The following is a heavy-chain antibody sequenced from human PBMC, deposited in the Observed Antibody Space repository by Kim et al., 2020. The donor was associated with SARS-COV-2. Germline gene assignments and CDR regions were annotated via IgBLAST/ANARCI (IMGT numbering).Heavy chain of an antibody. CDR1: GYTLTELS. J-gene: IGHJ6*02. Sequence: ASVKVSCKVSGYTLTELSMHWVRQAPGKGLEWMGGFDPEDGETIYAQKFQGRVTMTEDTPTDTPYMELSSLRSEDTAVYYCATGSITIFGVVHRYGMDVWGQGTTVTVSS. CDR2: FDPEDGET. CDR3: ATGSITIFGVVHRYGMDV. V-gene: IGHV1-24*01. D-gene: IGHD3-3*01.